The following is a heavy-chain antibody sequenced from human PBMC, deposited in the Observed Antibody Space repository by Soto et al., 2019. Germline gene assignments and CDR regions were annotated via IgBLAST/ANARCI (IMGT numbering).Heavy chain of an antibody. J-gene: IGHJ5*02. CDR3: VRCMKYGEHSSWFDP. D-gene: IGHD4-17*01. V-gene: IGHV1-8*01. CDR1: GYIFTNYD. CDR2: INPNSGNT. Sequence: QVQLVQSGAEVKKPGASVKVSCKASGYIFTNYDINCVRHATGQGLEYLGWINPNSGNTGYVQQLQGRVTMTRNTSVITVSMRMHSLRSADTPVYYCVRCMKYGEHSSWFDPWGQGTLGTVSS.